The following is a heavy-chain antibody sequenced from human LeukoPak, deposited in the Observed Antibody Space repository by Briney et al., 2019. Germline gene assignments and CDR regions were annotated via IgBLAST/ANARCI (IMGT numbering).Heavy chain of an antibody. CDR2: IYPPDSDT. J-gene: IGHJ4*02. CDR3: ASLSYYDSWSGFDY. D-gene: IGHD3-3*01. CDR1: GYIFSNYW. V-gene: IGHV5-51*01. Sequence: GEALKISCKGSGYIFSNYWIGWVRQMPGKGLEWVGIIYPPDSDTKYSPSFQGQVTISADKSINTAYLQWSSLKASDTAMYYCASLSYYDSWSGFDYWGQGTLVTVSS.